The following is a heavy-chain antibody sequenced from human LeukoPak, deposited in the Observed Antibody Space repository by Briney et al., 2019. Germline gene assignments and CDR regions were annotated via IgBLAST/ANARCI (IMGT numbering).Heavy chain of an antibody. CDR3: ARGLGDYNTDWFPVSGY. J-gene: IGHJ4*02. D-gene: IGHD3-9*01. Sequence: PGGSLRLSCAASGFTFTKYWMTWVRQAPGKGLEWVGNIKQDGSDKNYMDSVKGRFTISRDNTKNSVYLQMSSLRAEDTAIYYCARGLGDYNTDWFPVSGYWGQGTPVTVSS. V-gene: IGHV3-7*03. CDR1: GFTFTKYW. CDR2: IKQDGSDK.